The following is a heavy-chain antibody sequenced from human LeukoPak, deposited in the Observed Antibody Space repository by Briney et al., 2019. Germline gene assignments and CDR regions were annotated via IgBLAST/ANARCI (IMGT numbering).Heavy chain of an antibody. D-gene: IGHD3-10*01. Sequence: GGSLRLSCVASGFTFSIYAMTWVRQAPGKGLEWVSGISGGSESTYYADSVKGRFTISRDNAKNSLYLQMNSLRAEDTAVYYCAREVRGRGVKGALDYWGQGTLVTVSS. V-gene: IGHV3-23*01. CDR1: GFTFSIYA. CDR2: ISGGSEST. CDR3: AREVRGRGVKGALDY. J-gene: IGHJ4*02.